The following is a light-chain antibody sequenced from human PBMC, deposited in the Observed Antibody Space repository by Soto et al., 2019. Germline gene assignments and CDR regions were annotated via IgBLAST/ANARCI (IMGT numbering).Light chain of an antibody. CDR3: QQYNNWPRP. CDR2: GAS. CDR1: QSVSSN. Sequence: VMSQSPAALSVSPGERATLSCRASQSVSSNLAWYQQKPGQAPRLLIYGASTRATGIPARFSGSGSGTEFTLTISSLQSEDFAVYYCQQYNNWPRPFGQGTKVDVK. V-gene: IGKV3-15*01. J-gene: IGKJ1*01.